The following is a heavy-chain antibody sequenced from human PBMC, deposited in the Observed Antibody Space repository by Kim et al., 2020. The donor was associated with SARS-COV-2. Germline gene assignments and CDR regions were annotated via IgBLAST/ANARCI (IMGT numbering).Heavy chain of an antibody. Sequence: SETLSLTCAVYGGSFSGYYWSWIRQPPGKGLEWIGEINHSGSTNYNPSLKSRVTISVDTSKNQFSLKLSSVTAADTAVYYCASLRCASSWSYYYYGMDVWGQGTTVTVSS. CDR2: INHSGST. V-gene: IGHV4-34*01. D-gene: IGHD6-13*01. CDR1: GGSFSGYY. J-gene: IGHJ6*02. CDR3: ASLRCASSWSYYYYGMDV.